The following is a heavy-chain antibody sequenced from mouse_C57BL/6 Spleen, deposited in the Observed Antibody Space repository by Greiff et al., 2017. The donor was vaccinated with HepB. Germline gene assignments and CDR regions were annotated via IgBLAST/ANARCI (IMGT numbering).Heavy chain of an antibody. CDR3: AREYITTVVD. Sequence: EVKLQESGPGLVKPPQSLSLTCSVTGYSITSGYYWNWIRQFPGNKLEWMGYISYDGSNNYNPSLKNRISITRDTSKNQFFLKLNSVTTEDTATYYCAREYITTVVDWGQGTLVTVSA. D-gene: IGHD1-1*01. V-gene: IGHV3-6*01. CDR2: ISYDGSN. CDR1: GYSITSGYY. J-gene: IGHJ3*01.